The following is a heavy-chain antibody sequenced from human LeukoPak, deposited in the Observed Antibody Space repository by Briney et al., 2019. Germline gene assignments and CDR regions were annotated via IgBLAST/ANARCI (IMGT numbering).Heavy chain of an antibody. CDR1: GFTFSDYY. J-gene: IGHJ6*03. D-gene: IGHD5-12*01. V-gene: IGHV3-11*04. Sequence: GGSLRLSCAASGFTFSDYYMSWIRQAPGKGLEWVSYISSSGSTIYYVDSVKGRFTISRDNAKNSLYLQMNSLRAEDTAVYYCARGGYSGYDGFYYYYMDVWGKGTTVTVSS. CDR2: ISSSGSTI. CDR3: ARGGYSGYDGFYYYYMDV.